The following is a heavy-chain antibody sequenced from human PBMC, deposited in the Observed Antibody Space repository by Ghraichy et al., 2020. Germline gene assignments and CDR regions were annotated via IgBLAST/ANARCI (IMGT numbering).Heavy chain of an antibody. D-gene: IGHD4-23*01. CDR1: GGSISSGGYS. CDR3: ARGTTVATDY. V-gene: IGHV4-30-4*07. CDR2: IYYSGST. Sequence: SLNISCAVSGGSISSGGYSWSWIRQPPGKGLEWIGYIYYSGSTYYNPSLKSRLTISVDTPKNQFSLKLSSVTAADTAVYYCARGTTVATDYWGQGTLVTVSS. J-gene: IGHJ4*02.